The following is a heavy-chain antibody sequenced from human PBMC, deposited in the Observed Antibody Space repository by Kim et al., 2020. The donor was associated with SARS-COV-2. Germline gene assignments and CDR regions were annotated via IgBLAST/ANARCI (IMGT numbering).Heavy chain of an antibody. D-gene: IGHD2-15*01. Sequence: SVKVSCKASGGTFSSYAISWVRQAPGQGLEWMGGIIPIFGTANYAQKFQGRVTITADESTSTAYMELSSLRSEDTAVYYCARGVVVVVAATRQLDAFDIWGQGTMVTVSS. J-gene: IGHJ3*02. CDR3: ARGVVVVVAATRQLDAFDI. V-gene: IGHV1-69*13. CDR1: GGTFSSYA. CDR2: IIPIFGTA.